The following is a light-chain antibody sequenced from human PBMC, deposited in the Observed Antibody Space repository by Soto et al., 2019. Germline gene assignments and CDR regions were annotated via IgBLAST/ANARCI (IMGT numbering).Light chain of an antibody. CDR3: QQYNIWPQT. CDR2: DAS. CDR1: QGVGSN. V-gene: IGKV3-15*01. J-gene: IGKJ1*01. Sequence: IVVTQSPATLSVSPGERVTLPCRASQGVGSNLAWYQQRPGQAPRLLIYDASTRATGIPDRFSGSGSGTDFTLTISSLQSEDFAVYFCQQYNIWPQTFGQGTKVEIK.